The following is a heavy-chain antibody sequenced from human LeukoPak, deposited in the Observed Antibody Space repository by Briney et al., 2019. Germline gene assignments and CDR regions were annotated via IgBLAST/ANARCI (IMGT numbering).Heavy chain of an antibody. D-gene: IGHD6-19*01. CDR1: GGSVSSGSYY. V-gene: IGHV4-61*01. CDR3: ARSTYYSGWYSSGWKGDFDY. CDR2: INHSGST. Sequence: SETLSLTCTVSGGSVSSGSYYWSWIRQPPGKGLEWIGEINHSGSTNYNPSLKSRVTISVDTSKNQFSLKLSSVTAADTAVYYCARSTYYSGWYSSGWKGDFDYWGQGTLVTVSS. J-gene: IGHJ4*02.